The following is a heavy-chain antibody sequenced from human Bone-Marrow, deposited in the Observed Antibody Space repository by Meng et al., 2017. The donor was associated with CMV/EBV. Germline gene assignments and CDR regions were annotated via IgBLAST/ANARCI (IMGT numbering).Heavy chain of an antibody. CDR2: ISRSGSTV. D-gene: IGHD6-13*01. Sequence: GESLKISCAASGFTFGDYQMNWVRQAPGKGLEWVSFISRSGSTVYYADSVEGRFTISRDNAKNSLYLQMHGLRAEDTAVYYCARDPYSSSQPDDDYWGQGTLVTVSS. CDR3: ARDPYSSSQPDDDY. CDR1: GFTFGDYQ. J-gene: IGHJ4*02. V-gene: IGHV3-48*03.